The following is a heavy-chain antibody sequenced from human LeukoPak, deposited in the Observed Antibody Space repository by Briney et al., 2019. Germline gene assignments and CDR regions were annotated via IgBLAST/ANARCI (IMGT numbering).Heavy chain of an antibody. Sequence: PSGTLSLTCAASGGSISSSNWWSWVRQPPGKGLEWIGEIYHSGSTNYNPSLKSRVTISVDKSKNQFSLKLSSVTAADTAVYYCARDPALYSSSWYKYGMDVWGQGTTVTVSS. CDR3: ARDPALYSSSWYKYGMDV. V-gene: IGHV4-4*02. J-gene: IGHJ6*02. CDR1: GGSISSSNW. CDR2: IYHSGST. D-gene: IGHD6-13*01.